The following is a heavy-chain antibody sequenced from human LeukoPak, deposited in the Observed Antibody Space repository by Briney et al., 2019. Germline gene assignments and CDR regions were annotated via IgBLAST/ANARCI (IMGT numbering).Heavy chain of an antibody. CDR1: GYTFTNYY. Sequence: ASVNVSYKAPGYTFTNYYMHWLRQAPGQGLEWMGIIHPGDGGATYAQNFQGRATMTRDTSTSTVYMELSSLRSVDTSVYYCARVGDSSGWFFDYWGQGTLVTVSS. CDR2: IHPGDGGA. CDR3: ARVGDSSGWFFDY. D-gene: IGHD6-19*01. J-gene: IGHJ4*02. V-gene: IGHV1-46*01.